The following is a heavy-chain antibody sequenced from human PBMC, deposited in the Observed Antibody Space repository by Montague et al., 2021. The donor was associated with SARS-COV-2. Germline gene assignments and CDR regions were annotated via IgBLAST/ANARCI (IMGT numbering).Heavy chain of an antibody. CDR3: ATRTRYPQNDFGF. J-gene: IGHJ4*02. D-gene: IGHD2-15*01. CDR2: IYNGGTT. V-gene: IGHV4-39*01. Sequence: SETRSLTCTVSGDSIRNSDYSWGWVRRPPGKGLEWIGNIYNGGTTXYXXXXKSRVTIFVDTSKNQFSLKLSSVTAADTAVYYCATRTRYPQNDFGFWGQGTLVTVSS. CDR1: GDSIRNSDYS.